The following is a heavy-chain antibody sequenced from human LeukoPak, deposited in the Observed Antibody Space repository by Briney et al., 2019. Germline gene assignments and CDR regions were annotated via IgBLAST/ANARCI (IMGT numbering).Heavy chain of an antibody. Sequence: GASVKVSCKASGYTFTGYYMHWVRQAPGQGLEWMGRINPNSGGTNYAQKFQGRVTMTRDTSISTAYMELSRLRSDDTAVYYCAREIRFLGYYYYGMDVWGQGTTVTVSS. V-gene: IGHV1-2*06. CDR3: AREIRFLGYYYYGMDV. CDR2: INPNSGGT. CDR1: GYTFTGYY. D-gene: IGHD3-3*01. J-gene: IGHJ6*02.